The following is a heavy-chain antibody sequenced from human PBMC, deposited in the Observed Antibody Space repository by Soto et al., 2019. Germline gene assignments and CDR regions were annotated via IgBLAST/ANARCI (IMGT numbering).Heavy chain of an antibody. CDR1: GFTFSNLW. D-gene: IGHD3-3*01. J-gene: IGHJ4*02. CDR3: AREGLLYYDFWSGSPGPYYFDY. V-gene: IGHV3-7*01. Sequence: GGSLRLSCAASGFTFSNLWMTWVRQAPGKGLEWVANIKQDGSEKYYVDSVKGRFTTSRDNAKNSLYLQMNSLRAEDTAVYYCAREGLLYYDFWSGSPGPYYFDYWGQGTLVTVSS. CDR2: IKQDGSEK.